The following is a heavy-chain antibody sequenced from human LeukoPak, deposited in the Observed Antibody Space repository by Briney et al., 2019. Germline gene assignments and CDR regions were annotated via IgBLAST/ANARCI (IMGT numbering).Heavy chain of an antibody. J-gene: IGHJ5*02. Sequence: ASVKVSCKASGYTFTGYYMHWVRQAPGQGLEWMGWINPNSGGTNYAQKFQGRVTMTRDTSISTAYMELSRLRSDDTAVYYCASWRYYDSSGPGGPWCQGTLVTVSS. V-gene: IGHV1-2*02. CDR3: ASWRYYDSSGPGGP. CDR2: INPNSGGT. D-gene: IGHD3-22*01. CDR1: GYTFTGYY.